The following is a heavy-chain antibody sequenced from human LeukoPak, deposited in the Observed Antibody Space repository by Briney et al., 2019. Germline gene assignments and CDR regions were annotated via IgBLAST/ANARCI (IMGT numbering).Heavy chain of an antibody. CDR3: ARDYCSITSCFFDY. V-gene: IGHV1-2*06. CDR2: INPNSGDT. D-gene: IGHD2-2*01. Sequence: ASVKVSCKASGYTFTGYHIHWVRQAPGQGLEWMGRINPNSGDTNYAQKFQGRVTMTRDTSISTAYMELSRLRSDDTAVYYCARDYCSITSCFFDYGGKETLFPVS. J-gene: IGHJ4*02. CDR1: GYTFTGYH.